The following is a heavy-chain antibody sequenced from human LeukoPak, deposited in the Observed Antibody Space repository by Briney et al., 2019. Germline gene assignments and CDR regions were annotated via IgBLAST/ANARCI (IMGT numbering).Heavy chain of an antibody. CDR2: ISSSSSYI. J-gene: IGHJ4*02. CDR1: GFTFSSYS. Sequence: GGSLRLSCAASGFTFSSYSMNWVRQAPGKGLEWVSSISSSSSYIYYADSVKGRFTTSRDNAENSLYLQMNSLRAEDTAVYYCAREAEEWAARVDYWGQGTLVTVSS. D-gene: IGHD6-13*01. CDR3: AREAEEWAARVDY. V-gene: IGHV3-21*01.